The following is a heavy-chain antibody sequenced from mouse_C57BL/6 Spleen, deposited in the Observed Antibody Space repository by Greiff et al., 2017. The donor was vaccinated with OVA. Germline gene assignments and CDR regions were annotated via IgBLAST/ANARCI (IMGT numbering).Heavy chain of an antibody. V-gene: IGHV5-6*01. J-gene: IGHJ2*01. CDR2: ISSGGSYT. Sequence: EVQGVESGGDLVKPGGSLKLSCAASGFTFSSYGMSWVRQTPDKRLEWVATISSGGSYTYYPDSVKGRFTITADNAKNTLYLQMSSLKSEDTAMYYCARQDGSYFDYWGQGTTLTVSS. CDR1: GFTFSSYG. D-gene: IGHD2-3*01. CDR3: ARQDGSYFDY.